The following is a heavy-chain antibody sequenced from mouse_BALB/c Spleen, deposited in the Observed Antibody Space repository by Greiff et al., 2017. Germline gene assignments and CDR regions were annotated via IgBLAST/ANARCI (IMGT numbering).Heavy chain of an antibody. J-gene: IGHJ2*01. V-gene: IGHV14-3*02. D-gene: IGHD2-10*02. CDR3: AYGNYDY. CDR1: GFNIKDTY. CDR2: IDPANGNT. Sequence: EVQRVESGAELVKPGASVKLSCTASGFNIKDTYMHWVKQRPEQGLEWIGRIDPANGNTKYDPKFQGKATITADTSSNTAYLQLSSLTSEDTAVYYCAYGNYDYWGQGTTLTVSS.